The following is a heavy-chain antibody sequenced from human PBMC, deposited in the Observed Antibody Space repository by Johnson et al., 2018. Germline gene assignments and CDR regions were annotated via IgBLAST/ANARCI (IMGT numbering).Heavy chain of an antibody. D-gene: IGHD3-9*01. CDR3: ASEYFDWLSDAFDI. CDR2: IYSGGST. Sequence: VQLVESGGGLVQPGGSLRLSCAASGFTVSSNYMSWVRQAPGKGLEWVPVIYSGGSTYYADSVKGRFTISSDNSKNTLYLQMNSLRAEDTAVYYWASEYFDWLSDAFDIWGQGTMVTVSS. CDR1: GFTVSSNY. J-gene: IGHJ3*02. V-gene: IGHV3-66*02.